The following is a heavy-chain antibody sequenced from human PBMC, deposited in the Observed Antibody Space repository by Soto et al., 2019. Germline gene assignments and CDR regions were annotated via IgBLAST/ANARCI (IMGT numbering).Heavy chain of an antibody. Sequence: ASVKVSCKASGGTFSSYSINWVRQAPGQGLEWMGEIIPIFGTANYAQKFQGRVTITADESPSTAYMELSSLRSEDTAVYYCARDGGRHSGGIDYWGQGTLVTVSS. CDR1: GGTFSSYS. J-gene: IGHJ4*02. CDR3: ARDGGRHSGGIDY. D-gene: IGHD1-26*01. CDR2: IIPIFGTA. V-gene: IGHV1-69*13.